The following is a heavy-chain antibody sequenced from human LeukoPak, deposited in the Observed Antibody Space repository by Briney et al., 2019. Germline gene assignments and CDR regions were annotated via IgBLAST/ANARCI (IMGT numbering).Heavy chain of an antibody. Sequence: SGTLSLTCTVSGGSISSSHWWGWVRQPPGKGLEWVGEIHHSGSTNSNPSLKSRVTISVDKSKNQFSLRLNSVTAADTAVYYCARARGNSNYQFDYWGQGALVTVSS. CDR2: IHHSGST. V-gene: IGHV4-4*02. CDR3: ARARGNSNYQFDY. J-gene: IGHJ4*02. D-gene: IGHD4-11*01. CDR1: GGSISSSHW.